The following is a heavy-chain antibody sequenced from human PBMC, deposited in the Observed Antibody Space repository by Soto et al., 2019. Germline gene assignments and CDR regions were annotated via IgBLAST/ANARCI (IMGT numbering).Heavy chain of an antibody. D-gene: IGHD3-10*01. J-gene: IGHJ4*02. V-gene: IGHV3-23*01. CDR2: IDGSGTST. CDR1: GFTFSIYA. CDR3: AKDITMVRGVIITPSPFDY. Sequence: GSLRLSCAASGFTFSIYAMSWVRQAPGKGLEWVSAIDGSGTSTYYADSVKGRFTISRDNFKNTLYLQMNSLRAEDTAVYYCAKDITMVRGVIITPSPFDYWGQGTLVTVSS.